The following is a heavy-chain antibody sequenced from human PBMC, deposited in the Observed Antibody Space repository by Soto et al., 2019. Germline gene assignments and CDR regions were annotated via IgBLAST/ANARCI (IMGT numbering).Heavy chain of an antibody. J-gene: IGHJ5*02. CDR1: GVSISSGNYY. V-gene: IGHV4-31*03. CDR3: ARVFSDSSSFFDP. CDR2: IYYSGST. Sequence: PSETLSLTCTVSGVSISSGNYYWSWIRQHPGKGLEWIGYIYYSGSTSYNPSLKSRVTISVDTSKNHFSLKLSSVTAADTAVYYCARVFSDSSSFFDPWGQGTLVTVSS. D-gene: IGHD6-13*01.